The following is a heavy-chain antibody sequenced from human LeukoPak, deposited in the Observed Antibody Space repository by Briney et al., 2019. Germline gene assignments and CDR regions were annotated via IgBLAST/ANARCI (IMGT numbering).Heavy chain of an antibody. CDR3: AREAKGRDFDY. V-gene: IGHV3-74*01. Sequence: GGSLRLSCAASGLTFSSHWMHWVRQAPGKGLVWVSRITNDGSSTTYADSVKGRFTISRDNSKNTLYLQMNSLRAEDTAVYYCAREAKGRDFDYWGQGTLVTVSS. CDR1: GLTFSSHW. J-gene: IGHJ4*02. CDR2: ITNDGSST.